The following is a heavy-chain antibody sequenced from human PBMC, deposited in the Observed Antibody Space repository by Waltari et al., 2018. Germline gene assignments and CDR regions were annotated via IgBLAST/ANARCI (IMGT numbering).Heavy chain of an antibody. CDR2: INHSGST. V-gene: IGHV4-34*01. CDR1: GGSFSGYY. J-gene: IGHJ4*02. D-gene: IGHD3-22*01. CDR3: ARLRAPTMIVVVMMSLPGWYFDY. Sequence: QVQLQQWGAGLLKPSETLSLTCAVYGGSFSGYYWSWIRQPPGTGLEWIGEINHSGSTNYNPSLKSRVTISVDTSKNQFSLKLSSVTAADTAVYYCARLRAPTMIVVVMMSLPGWYFDYWGQGTLVTVSS.